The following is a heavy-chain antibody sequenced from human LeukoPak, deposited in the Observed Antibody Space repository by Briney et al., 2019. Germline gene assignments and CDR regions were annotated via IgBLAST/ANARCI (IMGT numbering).Heavy chain of an antibody. D-gene: IGHD6-13*01. CDR1: GFTFSSYE. J-gene: IGHJ5*02. Sequence: GGSLRLSCAASGFTFSSYEMNWVRQAPGKGLEWVAVISYDGSNKYYADSVKGRFTISRDNSKNTLYLQMNSLRAEDTAVYYCAKEEAAAGTRWFDPWGQGTLVTVSS. CDR3: AKEEAAAGTRWFDP. CDR2: ISYDGSNK. V-gene: IGHV3-30*18.